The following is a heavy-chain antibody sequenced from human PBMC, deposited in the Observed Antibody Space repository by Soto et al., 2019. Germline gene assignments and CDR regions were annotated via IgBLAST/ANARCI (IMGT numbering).Heavy chain of an antibody. Sequence: GASVKVSCKASGYTFTSYGISWVRQAPGQGLEWMGWISVYNGNTNYAQKLQDRVTMTTDTSTSTAYMELRSLRSDDTAVYYCARVPYYYDSSGYSSLYGMDVWGQGTTVTVSS. CDR3: ARVPYYYDSSGYSSLYGMDV. D-gene: IGHD3-22*01. CDR2: ISVYNGNT. CDR1: GYTFTSYG. J-gene: IGHJ6*02. V-gene: IGHV1-18*01.